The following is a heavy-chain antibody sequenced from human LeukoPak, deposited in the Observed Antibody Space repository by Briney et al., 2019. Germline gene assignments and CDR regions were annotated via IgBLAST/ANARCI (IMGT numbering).Heavy chain of an antibody. Sequence: SETLSLTCAVYGGSFSSYYCGWIRQPPGKGLEWIGNINCGGSTYYNPSLKSRLTISVDTSKNQFSLKLTSVTAADTAVYYCARVSGMTSRLDPWGQGTLVTVSS. J-gene: IGHJ5*02. V-gene: IGHV4-34*01. CDR3: ARVSGMTSRLDP. CDR2: INCGGST. D-gene: IGHD1-1*01. CDR1: GGSFSSYY.